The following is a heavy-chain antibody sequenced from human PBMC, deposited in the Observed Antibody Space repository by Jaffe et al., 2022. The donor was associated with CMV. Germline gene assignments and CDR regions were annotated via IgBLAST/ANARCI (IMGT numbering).Heavy chain of an antibody. CDR3: AKGKCYDSSGYYHCAEYFQH. CDR2: ISGSGGST. J-gene: IGHJ1*01. V-gene: IGHV3-23*04. CDR1: GFTFSSYA. D-gene: IGHD3-22*01. Sequence: EVQLVESGGGLVQPGGSLRLSCAASGFTFSSYAMSWVRQAPGKGLEWVSAISGSGGSTYYADSVKGRFTISRDNSKNTLYLQMNSLRAEDTAVYYCAKGKCYDSSGYYHCAEYFQHWGQGTLVTVSS.